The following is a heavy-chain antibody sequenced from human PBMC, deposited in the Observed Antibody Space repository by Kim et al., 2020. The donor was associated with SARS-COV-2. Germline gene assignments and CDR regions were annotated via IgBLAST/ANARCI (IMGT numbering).Heavy chain of an antibody. J-gene: IGHJ4*02. V-gene: IGHV1-3*01. CDR1: GYTFTSYA. D-gene: IGHD3-10*01. CDR2: INAGNGNT. Sequence: ASVKVSCKASGYTFTSYAMHWVRQAPGQRLEWMGWINAGNGNTKYSQKFQGRVTITRDTSASTAYMELSSLRSEDTAVYYCARESQSTIYGLGYWGQGTLVTVSS. CDR3: ARESQSTIYGLGY.